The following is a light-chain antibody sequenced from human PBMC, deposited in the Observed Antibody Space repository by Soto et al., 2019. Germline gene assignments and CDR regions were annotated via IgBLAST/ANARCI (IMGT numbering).Light chain of an antibody. Sequence: PGGRATLSCRASQSVSSSYLAWYQQKPGQAPRLLIYDASNRATGIPARFSGSGSGTDFTLTISSLEPEDFAVYDCQQRSNWPITFGQGQRLES. V-gene: IGKV3-11*01. J-gene: IGKJ5*01. CDR3: QQRSNWPIT. CDR2: DAS. CDR1: QSVSSSY.